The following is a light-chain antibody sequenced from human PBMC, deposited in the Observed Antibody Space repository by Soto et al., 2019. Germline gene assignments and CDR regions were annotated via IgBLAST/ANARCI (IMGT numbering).Light chain of an antibody. Sequence: QSVLTQPPSASGTPGQRVTISCSGSSSNIGSNTVNWYQQLPGTAPKVLIHTTDQRPSGVPDRFSGSKSGTSASLAISGLQSEDEADYYCASWDDSLNGLDVFGTGTKLTVL. CDR1: SSNIGSNT. CDR2: TTD. CDR3: ASWDDSLNGLDV. V-gene: IGLV1-44*01. J-gene: IGLJ1*01.